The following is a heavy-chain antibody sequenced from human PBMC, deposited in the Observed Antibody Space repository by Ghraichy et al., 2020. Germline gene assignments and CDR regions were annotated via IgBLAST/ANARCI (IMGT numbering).Heavy chain of an antibody. D-gene: IGHD6-13*01. V-gene: IGHV3-21*01. J-gene: IGHJ4*02. CDR2: ISSSSSYI. Sequence: GGSLRLSCAASGFTFSSYSMNWVRQAPGKGLEWVSSISSSSSYIYYADSVKGRFTISRDNAKNSLYLQMNSLRAEDTAVYYCASLGAAAGLRLGGVDYWGQGTLVTVSS. CDR3: ASLGAAAGLRLGGVDY. CDR1: GFTFSSYS.